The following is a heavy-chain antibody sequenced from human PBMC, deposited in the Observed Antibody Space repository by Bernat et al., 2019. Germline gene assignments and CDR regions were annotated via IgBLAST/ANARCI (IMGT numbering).Heavy chain of an antibody. J-gene: IGHJ4*02. Sequence: QVQLVESGGGVVQPGRSLRLSCAASGFTFSSYGMHWVRQAPGKGLEWVAVISYDGSNKYYADSVKGRFTISRANSKNTLYLQMNSLRAEDTAVYYCAKDHGGKTGAFDYWGQGTLVTVSS. V-gene: IGHV3-30*18. CDR3: AKDHGGKTGAFDY. D-gene: IGHD1-1*01. CDR2: ISYDGSNK. CDR1: GFTFSSYG.